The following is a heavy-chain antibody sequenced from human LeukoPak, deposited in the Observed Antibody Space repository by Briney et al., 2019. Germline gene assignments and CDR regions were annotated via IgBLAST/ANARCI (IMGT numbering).Heavy chain of an antibody. Sequence: SETLSLTCTVSGGSISTYYWSWIRQPPGKGLEWIGHVYYTGNTNYNPSPTSRVTISVDTSKNQFSLELSSVTAADTAVYYCARPFCSRTTCYDAFDIWGQGTMVTVSS. J-gene: IGHJ3*02. V-gene: IGHV4-59*08. CDR3: ARPFCSRTTCYDAFDI. CDR1: GGSISTYY. D-gene: IGHD2-2*01. CDR2: VYYTGNT.